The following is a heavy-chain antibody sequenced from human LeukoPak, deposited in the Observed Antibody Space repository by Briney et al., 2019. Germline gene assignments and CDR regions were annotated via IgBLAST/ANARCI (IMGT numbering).Heavy chain of an antibody. CDR2: ISGSGGST. J-gene: IGHJ4*02. D-gene: IGHD3-16*02. CDR3: AKGYYDYVWGSYRYTPDY. Sequence: GGSLRLSCAASGFTFSSYAMSWVRHAPGKGLELVSAISGSGGSTYYADSVKGRFTISRDNSKNTLYLQMNSLRAEDTAVYYCAKGYYDYVWGSYRYTPDYWGQGTLVTVSS. V-gene: IGHV3-23*01. CDR1: GFTFSSYA.